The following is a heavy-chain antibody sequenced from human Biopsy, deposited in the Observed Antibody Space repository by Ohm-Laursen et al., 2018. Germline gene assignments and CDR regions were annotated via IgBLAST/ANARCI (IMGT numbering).Heavy chain of an antibody. CDR3: ARATNSTGWPYYYFYGMDV. Sequence: SQTLSRTCTVSGGSISSDYWSWIRQTPGKGLEWIGYIYYSGSTNYNPSLKSRVTISVDTSKNQLSLRLNSVTAADTAVYYCARATNSTGWPYYYFYGMDVWGQGTTVTVSS. CDR1: GGSISSDY. J-gene: IGHJ6*02. CDR2: IYYSGST. V-gene: IGHV4-59*01. D-gene: IGHD2/OR15-2a*01.